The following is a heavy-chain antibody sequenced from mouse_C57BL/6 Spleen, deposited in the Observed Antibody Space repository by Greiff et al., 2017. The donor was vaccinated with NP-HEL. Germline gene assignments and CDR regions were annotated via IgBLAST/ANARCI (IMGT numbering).Heavy chain of an antibody. CDR2: IDPSDSYT. Sequence: VQLQQPGAELVKPGASVKLSCKASGYTFTSYWMQWVKQRPGQGLEWIGEIDPSDSYTNYNQKFKGKATLTVDTSSSTAYMQLSSLTSEDSAVYYCARGTVPVYYAMDYWGQGTSVTVSS. D-gene: IGHD3-3*01. CDR1: GYTFTSYW. J-gene: IGHJ4*01. CDR3: ARGTVPVYYAMDY. V-gene: IGHV1-50*01.